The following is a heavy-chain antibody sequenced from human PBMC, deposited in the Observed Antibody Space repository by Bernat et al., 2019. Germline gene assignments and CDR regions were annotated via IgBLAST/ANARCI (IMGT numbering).Heavy chain of an antibody. D-gene: IGHD2-21*02. Sequence: QVQLVESGGGVVQPGRSPRLSCAASGFTFSSYGMHWVRQAPGKGLEWVAVILYDGSNKYDADYVKGRFTISRDKSKNTLYLQMNSLRAEATAVYYCAKDVNTYCSGDWPPHYWGQGTLVTVSS. J-gene: IGHJ4*02. CDR1: GFTFSSYG. CDR2: ILYDGSNK. V-gene: IGHV3-30*18. CDR3: AKDVNTYCSGDWPPHY.